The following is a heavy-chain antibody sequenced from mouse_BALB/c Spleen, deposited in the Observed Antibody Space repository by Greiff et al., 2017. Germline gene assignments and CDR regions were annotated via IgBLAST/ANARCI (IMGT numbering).Heavy chain of an antibody. CDR3: AREEYGNYFDY. CDR2: IWGDGST. J-gene: IGHJ2*01. Sequence: VQLQQSGPGLVQPSQSLSITCTVSGFSLTSYGVNWVRQPPGKGLEWLGMIWGDGSTDYNSALKSRLSISKDNSKSQVFLKMNSLQTDDTARYYCAREEYGNYFDYWGQGTTLTVSS. D-gene: IGHD2-10*02. V-gene: IGHV2-6-7*01. CDR1: GFSLTSYG.